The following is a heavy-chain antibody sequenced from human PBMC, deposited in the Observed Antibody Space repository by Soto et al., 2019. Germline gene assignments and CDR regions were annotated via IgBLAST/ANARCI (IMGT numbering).Heavy chain of an antibody. D-gene: IGHD6-13*01. CDR2: INPSGGST. V-gene: IGHV1-46*03. CDR3: ARTRYSSSLGNWFDP. CDR1: GYTFTSYY. J-gene: IGHJ5*02. Sequence: QVQLVQSGAEVKKPGASVKVSCKASGYTFTSYYMHWVRQAPGQGLEWMGIINPSGGSTSYAQKFKGRVTMTRDTSTSTVYMELSSLRSEDTAVYYCARTRYSSSLGNWFDPWGPGTLVTVSS.